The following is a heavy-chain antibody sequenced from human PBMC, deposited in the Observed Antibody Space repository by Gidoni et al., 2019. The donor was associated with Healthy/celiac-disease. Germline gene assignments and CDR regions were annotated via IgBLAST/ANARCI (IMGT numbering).Heavy chain of an antibody. J-gene: IGHJ3*02. CDR2: KSYDGSNK. CDR3: AREGSGRADAFDI. Sequence: QVQLVESGGGVVQPGRSLRLSCAASGFTFSSYAMPWVRQAPGKGLEWVAGKSYDGSNKYYADSGKGRFTISRDNSKNTLYLQMNSLRAEDTAVYYCAREGSGRADAFDIWGQGTMVTVSS. V-gene: IGHV3-30-3*01. CDR1: GFTFSSYA. D-gene: IGHD6-19*01.